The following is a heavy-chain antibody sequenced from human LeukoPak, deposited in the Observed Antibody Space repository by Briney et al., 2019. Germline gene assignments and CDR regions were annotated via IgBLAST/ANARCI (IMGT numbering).Heavy chain of an antibody. V-gene: IGHV3-53*01. Sequence: GGSLRLSCAASGFSFSSNYMSWVRQAPGKGLEWVSVIYSGGSTYYADSVKGRFTISRDNSKNTLYLQMNSLRAEDTAVYYCARDGDRGRFDPWGQGTLVTVSS. J-gene: IGHJ5*02. CDR1: GFSFSSNY. CDR2: IYSGGST. CDR3: ARDGDRGRFDP. D-gene: IGHD7-27*01.